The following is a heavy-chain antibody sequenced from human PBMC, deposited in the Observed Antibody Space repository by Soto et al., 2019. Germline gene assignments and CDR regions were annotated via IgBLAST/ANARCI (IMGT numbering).Heavy chain of an antibody. Sequence: SETLSLTCAVSGYFIASGYYWGWIRQPPGKGLEWIGSIYHSGSTFYNPSLKSQISLRLTSVTAADTAVYYCARAPGLGVAHIDYWGQGTLVTVSS. CDR3: ARAPGLGVAHIDY. V-gene: IGHV4-38-2*01. J-gene: IGHJ4*02. CDR2: IYHSGST. CDR1: GYFIASGYY. D-gene: IGHD6-19*01.